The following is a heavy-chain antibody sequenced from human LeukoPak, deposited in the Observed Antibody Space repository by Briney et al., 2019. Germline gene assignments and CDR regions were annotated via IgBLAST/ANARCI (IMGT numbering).Heavy chain of an antibody. D-gene: IGHD5-18*01. J-gene: IGHJ4*02. CDR1: GFTVSTNC. CDR3: ARVDTVMAYYFDL. Sequence: GGSLRLSCAASGFTVSTNCMTWVRQAPGKGLEWVSTIYSGGTTYYADSVMGRFTISRHNSRNTLYLQMNSLRAEDAAVYYCARVDTVMAYYFDLWGQGTLVTVSS. V-gene: IGHV3-53*04. CDR2: IYSGGTT.